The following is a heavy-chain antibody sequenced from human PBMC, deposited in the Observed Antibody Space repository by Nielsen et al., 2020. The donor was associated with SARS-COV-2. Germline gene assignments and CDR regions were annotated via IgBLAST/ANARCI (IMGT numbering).Heavy chain of an antibody. CDR2: IYSGGTT. CDR1: GFTFNTYW. Sequence: GESLKISCEASGFTFNTYWMTWFRQAPGKGLECVSIIYSGGTTYYVDSVKGRFTISRDNSKNTMYLQMNSLRAEDTAVYYCARDPRYRSGVWGQGTTVTVSS. V-gene: IGHV3-53*01. J-gene: IGHJ6*02. CDR3: ARDPRYRSGV. D-gene: IGHD6-25*01.